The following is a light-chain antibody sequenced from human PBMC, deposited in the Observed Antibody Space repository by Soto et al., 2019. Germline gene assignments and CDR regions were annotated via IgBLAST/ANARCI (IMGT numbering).Light chain of an antibody. CDR2: EVS. V-gene: IGLV2-8*01. CDR1: SSDVGGYNH. Sequence: QSVLTQPASVSGSPGQSITISCTRSSSDVGGYNHVPWYQQHPGKAPKLMIYEVSKRPSGVPDRFSGSKSGNTASLTVSGLQAEDEADYYCSSYAGSNNSYVFGTGTKVTVL. J-gene: IGLJ1*01. CDR3: SSYAGSNNSYV.